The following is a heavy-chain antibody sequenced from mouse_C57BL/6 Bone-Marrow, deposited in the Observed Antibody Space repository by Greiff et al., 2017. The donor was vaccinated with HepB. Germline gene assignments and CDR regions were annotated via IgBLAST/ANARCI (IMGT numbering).Heavy chain of an antibody. D-gene: IGHD1-1*01. CDR1: GYTFTDYY. V-gene: IGHV1-76*01. Sequence: VQVVESGAELVRPGASVKLSCKASGYTFTDYYINWVKQRPGQGLEWIARIYPGSGNTYYNEKFKGKATLTAEKSSSTAYMQLSSLTSEDSAVYFCARSYGSSWGYWGQGTTLTVSS. CDR3: ARSYGSSWGY. CDR2: IYPGSGNT. J-gene: IGHJ2*01.